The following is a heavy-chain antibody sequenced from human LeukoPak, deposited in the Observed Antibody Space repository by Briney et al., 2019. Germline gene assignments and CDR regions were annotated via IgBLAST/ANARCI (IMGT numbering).Heavy chain of an antibody. CDR3: ARGNDFGDMDV. CDR2: IYYSGST. CDR1: GGSISSSNW. D-gene: IGHD3-10*01. J-gene: IGHJ6*03. V-gene: IGHV4-4*02. Sequence: SGTLSLTCAVSGGSISSSNWWSWVRQPPGKGLEWIGYIYYSGSTYYNPSLKSRVTISVDTSKNQFSLKLSSVTAADTAVYYCARGNDFGDMDVWGKGTTVTVSS.